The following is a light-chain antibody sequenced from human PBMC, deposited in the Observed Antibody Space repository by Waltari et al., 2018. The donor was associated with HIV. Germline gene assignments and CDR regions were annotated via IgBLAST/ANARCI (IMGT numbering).Light chain of an antibody. J-gene: IGLJ3*02. V-gene: IGLV2-14*03. Sequence: QSALTQPASVSGSPGQSITISCTGTSSDIGAYDSVSWYQQYPGKSPRLLIYDVSVRSSGISDRFSGAKSAYTASASLTISKLQAEDEAHYYCVSYATNNIPLFGGGTKLTVL. CDR1: SSDIGAYDS. CDR2: DVS. CDR3: VSYATNNIPL.